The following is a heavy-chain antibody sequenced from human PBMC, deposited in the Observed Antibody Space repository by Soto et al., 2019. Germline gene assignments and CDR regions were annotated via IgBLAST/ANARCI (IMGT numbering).Heavy chain of an antibody. D-gene: IGHD2-15*01. J-gene: IGHJ3*02. CDR3: PKYPDNKRIVGVVAAPDDAFDI. CDR2: ISGSGGGT. Sequence: GGSLRRSCAASGFTFSSYAMSWVRQAPGKGLEWVSAISGSGGGTYYADSVKGRFTISRDSSKNTLYLQMNSLRDEDTSVYYCPKYPDNKRIVGVVAAPDDAFDIWGQGTMVTVSS. CDR1: GFTFSSYA. V-gene: IGHV3-23*01.